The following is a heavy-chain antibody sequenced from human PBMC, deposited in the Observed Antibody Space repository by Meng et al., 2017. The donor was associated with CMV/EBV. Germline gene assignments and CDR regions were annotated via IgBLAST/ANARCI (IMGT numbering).Heavy chain of an antibody. J-gene: IGHJ4*02. CDR2: ISYDGSNK. CDR3: AKESEYSGYDYLGDYYFDY. D-gene: IGHD5-12*01. Sequence: FSSYGMHWVRQAPGKGLEWVAVISYDGSNKYYADSVKGRFTISRDNSKNTLYLQMNSLRAEDTAVYYCAKESEYSGYDYLGDYYFDYWGQGTLVTVSS. V-gene: IGHV3-30*18. CDR1: FSSYG.